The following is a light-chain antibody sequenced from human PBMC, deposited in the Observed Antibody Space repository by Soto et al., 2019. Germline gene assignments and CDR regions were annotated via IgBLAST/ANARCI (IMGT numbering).Light chain of an antibody. CDR3: CSYANTRGV. J-gene: IGLJ3*02. CDR2: EVS. CDR1: SSDVGSFNF. V-gene: IGLV2-23*02. Sequence: QSALTQPASVSGSPGQSITISCTGTSSDVGSFNFVSWYQQHPGKAPKVMIYEVSQRPSGVSNRFSGSKSGNTASLTISGLQAEDEADYYCCSYANTRGVFGGGTKLTVL.